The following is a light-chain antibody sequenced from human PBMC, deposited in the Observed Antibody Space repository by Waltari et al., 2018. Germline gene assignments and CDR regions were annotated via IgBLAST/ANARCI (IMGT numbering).Light chain of an antibody. CDR3: QQYSNWPLT. V-gene: IGKV3D-20*02. Sequence: EIVLTQSPATLSLSPGERATLSCRASQSVSSSLAWYQQKPGQAPRLLSYATSSRATGIPDRFSCRGSGTDFTLTISSLEPEEFAVYYCQQYSNWPLTFGGGTKVEIK. J-gene: IGKJ4*01. CDR2: ATS. CDR1: QSVSSS.